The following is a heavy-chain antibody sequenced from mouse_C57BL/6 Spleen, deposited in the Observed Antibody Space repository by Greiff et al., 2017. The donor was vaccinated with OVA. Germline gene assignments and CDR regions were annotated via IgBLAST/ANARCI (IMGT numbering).Heavy chain of an antibody. CDR1: GFTFSDYG. CDR2: ISSGSSTI. V-gene: IGHV5-17*01. CDR3: AREAPPFAY. J-gene: IGHJ3*01. Sequence: EVHLVESGGGLVKPGGSLKLSCAASGFTFSDYGMHWVRQAPEKGLEWVAYISSGSSTIYYADTVKGRFTISRDNAKNTLFLQMTSLRSEDTAMYYCAREAPPFAYWGQGTLVTVSA.